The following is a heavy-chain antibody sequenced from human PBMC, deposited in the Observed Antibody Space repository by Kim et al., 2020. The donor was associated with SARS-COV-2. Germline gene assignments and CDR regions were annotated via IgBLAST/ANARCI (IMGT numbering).Heavy chain of an antibody. CDR3: AKDMANLLVPAAIGDAFDI. CDR2: ISWNSGSI. Sequence: GGSLRLSCAASGFTFGDYAMHWVRQAPGKGLEWVSGISWNSGSIGYADSVKGRFTISRDNAKNSLYLQMNSLRAEDTALYYCAKDMANLLVPAAIGDAFDIWGQGTMVTVSS. V-gene: IGHV3-9*01. D-gene: IGHD2-2*02. J-gene: IGHJ3*02. CDR1: GFTFGDYA.